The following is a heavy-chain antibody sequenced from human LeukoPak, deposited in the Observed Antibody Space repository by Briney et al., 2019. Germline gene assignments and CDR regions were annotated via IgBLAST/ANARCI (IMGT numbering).Heavy chain of an antibody. CDR3: TVRFLENYYYYYYMDV. Sequence: SETLSLTCTVSGGSISSSSYYWGWLRQPPGKGLEWIGSIYYSGSTYYNPSLKSRVTMSVDTSKNQFSLKLSSVTAADTAVYYCTVRFLENYYYYYYMDVWGKGTTVTVSS. J-gene: IGHJ6*03. CDR2: IYYSGST. V-gene: IGHV4-39*07. CDR1: GGSISSSSYY. D-gene: IGHD3-3*01.